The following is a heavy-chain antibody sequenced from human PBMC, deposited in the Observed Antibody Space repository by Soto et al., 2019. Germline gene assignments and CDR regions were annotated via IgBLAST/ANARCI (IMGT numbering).Heavy chain of an antibody. J-gene: IGHJ4*02. CDR2: VGGSGDST. Sequence: PGGSLRLSCAASGFTFSNYAMSWVRQAPGKGLEWVSGVGGSGDSTYYADSVKGRFTISRDNSKDTLYLHMNSLRAEDTAVYYCAKSPLGYCSGGSCYPPHYFDYWGQGTLVTVSS. CDR3: AKSPLGYCSGGSCYPPHYFDY. CDR1: GFTFSNYA. V-gene: IGHV3-23*01. D-gene: IGHD2-15*01.